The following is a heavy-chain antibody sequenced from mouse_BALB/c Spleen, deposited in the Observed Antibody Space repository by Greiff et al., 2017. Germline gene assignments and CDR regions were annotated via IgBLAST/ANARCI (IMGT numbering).Heavy chain of an antibody. CDR3: ARSMEYYAMDY. J-gene: IGHJ4*01. V-gene: IGHV1S56*01. CDR1: GFTFTSYY. Sequence: QVQLQQSGPELVKPGASVRISCKASGFTFTSYYIHWVKQRPGQGLEWIGWIYPGNVNTKYNEKFKGKATLTADKSSSTAYMQLSSLTSEDSAVYFCARSMEYYAMDYWGQGTSVTVSS. D-gene: IGHD2-3*01. CDR2: IYPGNVNT.